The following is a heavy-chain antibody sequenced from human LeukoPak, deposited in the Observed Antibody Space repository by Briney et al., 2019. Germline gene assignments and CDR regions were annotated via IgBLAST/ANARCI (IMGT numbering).Heavy chain of an antibody. V-gene: IGHV3-7*01. D-gene: IGHD2-21*02. Sequence: GGSLRLSCAASGFTFNGYNMNWVRQAPGKGLEWVANIKQDGGEKYYVDSVKGRFTISRDKAKNSLYLQMNSLRAEDTAVYYCARASLHIVVVTAYFDYWGQGTLVTVSS. CDR2: IKQDGGEK. CDR3: ARASLHIVVVTAYFDY. CDR1: GFTFNGYN. J-gene: IGHJ4*02.